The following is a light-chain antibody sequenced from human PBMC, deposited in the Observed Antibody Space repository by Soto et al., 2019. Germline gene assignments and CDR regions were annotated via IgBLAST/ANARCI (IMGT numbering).Light chain of an antibody. Sequence: EIVLTQSPATLSLSPGERATLSCRASQSVRNDLVWYHQKPGQAPRVLIYSASNRATGIPARFSGSGSGTEFTLTISSLEPEDFAVYYCQQRTNWPPTFGGGTKVEMK. CDR3: QQRTNWPPT. CDR2: SAS. CDR1: QSVRND. V-gene: IGKV3-11*01. J-gene: IGKJ4*01.